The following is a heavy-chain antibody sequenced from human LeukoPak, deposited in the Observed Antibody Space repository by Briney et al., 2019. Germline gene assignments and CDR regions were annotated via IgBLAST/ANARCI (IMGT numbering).Heavy chain of an antibody. V-gene: IGHV3-23*01. Sequence: GGSLRLSCASSGFTFSSYAMSWVRQAPGKGLEWVSAISGSGGSTYYADSVKGRFTISRDNSKNTLYLQMNSLRAEDTAVYYCAKDNSGSYYPFDYWGQGTLVTVSS. CDR3: AKDNSGSYYPFDY. CDR1: GFTFSSYA. J-gene: IGHJ4*02. CDR2: ISGSGGST. D-gene: IGHD1-26*01.